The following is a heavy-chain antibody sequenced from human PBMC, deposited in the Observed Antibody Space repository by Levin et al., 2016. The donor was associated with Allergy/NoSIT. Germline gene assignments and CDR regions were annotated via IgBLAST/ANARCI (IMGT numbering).Heavy chain of an antibody. V-gene: IGHV6-1*01. CDR1: GDSISDNFAA. CDR2: SYFRSKWYN. CDR3: VKDRHSSGWYMGVFDI. Sequence: SQTLSLTCAISGDSISDNFAAWNWIRQSPARGFEWLGRSYFRSKWYNDYAESVESRITISPDISNNQFSLQLKSVTPEDTAVYYCVKDRHSSGWYMGVFDIWGQGTMVTVSS. D-gene: IGHD6-19*01. J-gene: IGHJ3*02.